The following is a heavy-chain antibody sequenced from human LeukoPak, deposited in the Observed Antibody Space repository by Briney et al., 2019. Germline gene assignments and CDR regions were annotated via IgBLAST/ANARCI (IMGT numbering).Heavy chain of an antibody. CDR2: ISSSSSYI. Sequence: SGGSLRLSCAASGFTFSSYSMNRVRQAPGKGLEWVSSISSSSSYIYYADSVKGRFTISRDNAKNSLYLQMNSLRAEDTAVYYCARGGYYDYVWGNPTGSPPDYWGQGTLVTVSS. V-gene: IGHV3-21*01. D-gene: IGHD3-16*01. CDR3: ARGGYYDYVWGNPTGSPPDY. CDR1: GFTFSSYS. J-gene: IGHJ4*02.